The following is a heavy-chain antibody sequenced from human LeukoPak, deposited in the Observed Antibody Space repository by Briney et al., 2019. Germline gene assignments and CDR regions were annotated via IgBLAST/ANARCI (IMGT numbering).Heavy chain of an antibody. Sequence: PSETLSLTCTVSGGSISGGGYYWSWIRQHPGKGLEWIGYIYYSGSTYYNPSLKSRVTISVDTSKNQFSLKLSSVTAADTAVYYCARDACSSTSCSFDYWGQGTLVTVSS. V-gene: IGHV4-31*03. CDR2: IYYSGST. CDR1: GGSISGGGYY. J-gene: IGHJ4*02. CDR3: ARDACSSTSCSFDY. D-gene: IGHD2-2*01.